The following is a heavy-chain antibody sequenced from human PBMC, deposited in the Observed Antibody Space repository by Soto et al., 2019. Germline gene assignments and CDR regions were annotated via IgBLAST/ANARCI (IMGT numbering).Heavy chain of an antibody. D-gene: IGHD3-9*01. Sequence: PGGSLRLSCEASGFSFSGYAVTWVRQAPGKGLEWVSAISGGGGSTYYADSVKGRFTISRDSSKKTVYLQMNSLRAEDTTLYYCAKTETFNGYYNAFDYWGQGTRVTVSS. V-gene: IGHV3-23*01. CDR3: AKTETFNGYYNAFDY. J-gene: IGHJ4*02. CDR1: GFSFSGYA. CDR2: ISGGGGST.